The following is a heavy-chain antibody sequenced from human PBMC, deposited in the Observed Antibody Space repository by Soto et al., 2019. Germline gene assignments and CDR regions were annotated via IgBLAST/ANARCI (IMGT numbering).Heavy chain of an antibody. Sequence: GGSLRLSCVYSGFTFSVYSMNWVRQAPGKGLEWVSSISSSSSYIYYADSVKGRFTISRDNAKNSLYLQMNSLRAEDTAVYYCARALYYDSSGFYGYWGQGTQVTVSS. CDR2: ISSSSSYI. CDR1: GFTFSVYS. D-gene: IGHD3-22*01. V-gene: IGHV3-21*01. CDR3: ARALYYDSSGFYGY. J-gene: IGHJ4*02.